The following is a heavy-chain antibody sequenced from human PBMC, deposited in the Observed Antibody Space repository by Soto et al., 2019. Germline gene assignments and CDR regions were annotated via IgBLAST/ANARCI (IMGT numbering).Heavy chain of an antibody. Sequence: QITLKESGPTLVKPTQTLTLTCTFSGFSLRTSGVGVGWIRQPPGKALEWLALIYWDDGKRYSPSLKSRLTTTKDTSKNPVVLRMTNMDPVDTATYYCAHLTTGGFYFDYWGQGTLVTVSS. J-gene: IGHJ4*02. D-gene: IGHD4-17*01. CDR3: AHLTTGGFYFDY. V-gene: IGHV2-5*02. CDR1: GFSLRTSGVG. CDR2: IYWDDGK.